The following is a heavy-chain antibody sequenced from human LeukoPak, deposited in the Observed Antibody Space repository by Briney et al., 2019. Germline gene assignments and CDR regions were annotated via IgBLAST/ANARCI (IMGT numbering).Heavy chain of an antibody. CDR2: ISGGGGST. J-gene: IGHJ4*02. CDR1: GFTFSSYA. Sequence: GGSLRLSCAASGFTFSSYAMSWVRQAPGKGLEWVSAISGGGGSTYYADSVKGRLTISRDNSKNTLYLQMNSLRAEDTAVYYCAKWARDCSSTSCYMRYWGQGTLVTVSS. D-gene: IGHD2-2*02. CDR3: AKWARDCSSTSCYMRY. V-gene: IGHV3-23*01.